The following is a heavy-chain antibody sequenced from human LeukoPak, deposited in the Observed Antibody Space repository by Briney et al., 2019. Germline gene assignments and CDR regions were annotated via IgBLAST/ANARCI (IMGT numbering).Heavy chain of an antibody. Sequence: GGSLRLSCAASGFTFSSYAISWVRQAPGKGLEWVSTISGSGGSPYYADSVKGRFTISRDNSKNTLYLQMNSLRAEDTAVYYCARDGVQQLVHGHYYYYYGMDVWGQGTTVTVS. V-gene: IGHV3-23*01. D-gene: IGHD6-13*01. J-gene: IGHJ6*02. CDR2: ISGSGGSP. CDR1: GFTFSSYA. CDR3: ARDGVQQLVHGHYYYYYGMDV.